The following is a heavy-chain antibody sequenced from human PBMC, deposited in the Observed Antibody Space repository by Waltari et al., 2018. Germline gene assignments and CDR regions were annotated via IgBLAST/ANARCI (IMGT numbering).Heavy chain of an antibody. CDR1: GGSISSYY. CDR2: IYYSGST. V-gene: IGHV4-59*01. CDR3: ARSIAGARGGYYYYMDV. Sequence: QVQLQESGPGLVKPSETLSLTCTVSGGSISSYYWSWIRQPPGKGLEWIGYIYYSGSTNYNPSLKSRVTISVDTSKNQFSLKLSSVTAADTAVYYCARSIAGARGGYYYYMDVWGKGTTVTVSS. D-gene: IGHD6-13*01. J-gene: IGHJ6*03.